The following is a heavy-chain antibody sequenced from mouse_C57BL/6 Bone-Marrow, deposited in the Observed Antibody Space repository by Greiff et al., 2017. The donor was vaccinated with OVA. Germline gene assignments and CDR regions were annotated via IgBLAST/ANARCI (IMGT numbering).Heavy chain of an antibody. Sequence: EVKLVESGGGLVKPGGSLKLSCAASGFTFSSYAMSWVRQTPEKRLEWVATISDGGSYTYYPDNVKGRFTISRDNAKNNLYLQMSHLKSEDTAMYYCARDLSHYWGQGTTLTVSS. CDR1: GFTFSSYA. CDR2: ISDGGSYT. J-gene: IGHJ2*01. V-gene: IGHV5-4*01. CDR3: ARDLSHY. D-gene: IGHD6-2*01.